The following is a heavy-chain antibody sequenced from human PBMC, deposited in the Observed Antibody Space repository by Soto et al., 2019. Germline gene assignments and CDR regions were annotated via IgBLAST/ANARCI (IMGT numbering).Heavy chain of an antibody. CDR2: IIPIFGTA. J-gene: IGHJ4*02. D-gene: IGHD3-22*01. CDR1: GGTFSSYA. CDR3: ARRVGQNYYDSSGCFDY. V-gene: IGHV1-69*13. Sequence: SVKVSCKASGGTFSSYAISWVRQAPGQGLEWMGGIIPIFGTANYAQKFQGRVTITADESTSTAYMELSSLRSEDTAVYYCARRVGQNYYDSSGCFDYWGQGTLVTVSS.